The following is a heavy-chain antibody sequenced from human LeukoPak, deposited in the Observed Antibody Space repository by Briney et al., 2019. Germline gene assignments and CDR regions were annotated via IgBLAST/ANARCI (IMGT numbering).Heavy chain of an antibody. D-gene: IGHD5-24*01. CDR2: IKQDGSER. CDR3: ATVSGERWLQANRNRYGASDI. CDR1: SSYW. J-gene: IGHJ3*02. Sequence: GGSLRLSCAAFSSYWMTWVRQAPGKGLEWVANIKQDGSERYYVDSVKGRFTVSRDNAKNSLYLQMNSLRGDDTAVYYCATVSGERWLQANRNRYGASDIWGRGTVVIVSS. V-gene: IGHV3-7*01.